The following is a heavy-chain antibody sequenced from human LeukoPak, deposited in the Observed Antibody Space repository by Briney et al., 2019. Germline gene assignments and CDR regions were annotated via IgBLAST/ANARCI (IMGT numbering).Heavy chain of an antibody. CDR3: ARRRTHYYGSGSYYELPGAYYYYYYLDV. CDR2: INHSGST. J-gene: IGHJ6*03. Sequence: SETLSLTCAVYGGSFSGYYWSWIRQPPGKGLEWIGEINHSGSTNYNPSLKSRVTISVDTSKNQFSLKLSSVTAADTAVYYCARRRTHYYGSGSYYELPGAYYYYYYLDVWGKGTTVTISS. V-gene: IGHV4-34*01. CDR1: GGSFSGYY. D-gene: IGHD3-10*01.